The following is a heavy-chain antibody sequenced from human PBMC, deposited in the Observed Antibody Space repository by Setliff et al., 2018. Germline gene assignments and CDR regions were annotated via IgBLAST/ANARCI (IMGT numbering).Heavy chain of an antibody. CDR3: TTDPSPTFGGVIGAAFDI. CDR2: TIPLFGTT. J-gene: IGHJ3*02. V-gene: IGHV1-69*05. Sequence: SVKVSCKASGGTFSNYGVSWVRQAPGQGLEWMGGTIPLFGTTDYAQKFHGRVTIITDESTSTAYMELSSLRSEDTAVYYCTTDPSPTFGGVIGAAFDIWGQGTMVTVSS. CDR1: GGTFSNYG. D-gene: IGHD3-16*01.